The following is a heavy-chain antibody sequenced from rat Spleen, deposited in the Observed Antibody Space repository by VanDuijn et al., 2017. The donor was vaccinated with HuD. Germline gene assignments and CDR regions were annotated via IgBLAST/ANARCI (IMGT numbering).Heavy chain of an antibody. CDR3: AVAGYGY. Sequence: EVQLVESGGGLVQPGRSMKLSCAASGFTFSRYWMYWVRQAPGKGLEWVSSISNDGGTTYYPDPVKGRFTISRDNAENTVYLQMNSLRSEDTATYYCAVAGYGYWGHGVMVTVSS. CDR1: GFTFSRYW. V-gene: IGHV5-58*01. CDR2: ISNDGGTT. D-gene: IGHD1-7*01. J-gene: IGHJ2*01.